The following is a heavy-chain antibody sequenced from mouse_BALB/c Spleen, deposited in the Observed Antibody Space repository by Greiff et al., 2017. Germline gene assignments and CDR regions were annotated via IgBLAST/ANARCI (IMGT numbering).Heavy chain of an antibody. CDR2: ISSGGST. CDR1: GFTFSSYG. CDR3: ANYYGSSYYFDY. Sequence: EVKLVESGGDLVKPGGSLKLSCAASGFTFSSYGMSWVRQTPDKRLEWVASISSGGSTYYPDSVKGRFTISRDNARNILYLQMSSLRSEDTAMYYCANYYGSSYYFDYWGQGTTLTVSS. V-gene: IGHV5-6-5*01. J-gene: IGHJ2*01. D-gene: IGHD1-1*01.